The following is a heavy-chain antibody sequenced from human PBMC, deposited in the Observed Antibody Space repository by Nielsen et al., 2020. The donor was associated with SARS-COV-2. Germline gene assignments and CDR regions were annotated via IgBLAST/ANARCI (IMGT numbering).Heavy chain of an antibody. Sequence: WIRQPPGKGLEWVSYISSSGSTTYYADSVKGRFTISRDNSKNTLYLQMNSLRAEDTAVYYCAKDVYYCGGDCYSRDDAFDIWGQGTMVTVSS. J-gene: IGHJ3*02. CDR2: ISSSGSTT. D-gene: IGHD2-21*02. V-gene: IGHV3-23*01. CDR3: AKDVYYCGGDCYSRDDAFDI.